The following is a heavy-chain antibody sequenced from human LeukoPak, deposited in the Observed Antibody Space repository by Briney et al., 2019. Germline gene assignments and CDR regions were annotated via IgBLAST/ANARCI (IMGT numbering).Heavy chain of an antibody. CDR3: ARAGRWSGSPTFDY. D-gene: IGHD1-26*01. CDR1: GGSISSYY. CDR2: IYYSGST. V-gene: IGHV4-59*01. Sequence: PSETLSLTCTVSGGSISSYYWSWIRQPPGKGLEWIGYIYYSGSTNYNPSLKSRVTISVDTSKNQFSLKLSSVTAADTAVYYCARAGRWSGSPTFDYWGQGTLVTVSS. J-gene: IGHJ4*02.